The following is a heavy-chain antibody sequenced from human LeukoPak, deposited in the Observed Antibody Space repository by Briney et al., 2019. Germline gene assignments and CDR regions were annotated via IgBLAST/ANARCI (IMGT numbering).Heavy chain of an antibody. CDR1: GFTFSIYG. CDR2: ISSSGSSI. D-gene: IGHD1-7*01. Sequence: PGGSLRLSCAASGFTFSIYGMSWVRQAPGKGLEWISYISSSGSSISYADCVKGRFTISRDKAKNSLNLQMNSLRAEDTAVYYCARDRLFGNLPDYWGQGTLVTVSS. CDR3: ARDRLFGNLPDY. V-gene: IGHV3-48*01. J-gene: IGHJ4*02.